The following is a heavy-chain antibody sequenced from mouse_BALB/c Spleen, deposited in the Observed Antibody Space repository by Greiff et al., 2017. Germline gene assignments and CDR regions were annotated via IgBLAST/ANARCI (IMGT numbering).Heavy chain of an antibody. CDR2: ISYSGST. V-gene: IGHV3-2*02. CDR1: GYSITSDYA. J-gene: IGHJ3*01. Sequence: EVMLVESGPGLVKPSQSLSLTCTVTGYSITSDYAWNWIRQFPGNKLEWMGYISYSGSTSYNPSLKSRISITRDTSKNQFFLQLNSVTTEDTATYYCARDDEWFAYWGQGTLVTVSA. D-gene: IGHD2-12*01. CDR3: ARDDEWFAY.